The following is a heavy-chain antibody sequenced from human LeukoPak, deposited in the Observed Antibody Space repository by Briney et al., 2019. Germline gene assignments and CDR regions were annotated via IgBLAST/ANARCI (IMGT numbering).Heavy chain of an antibody. V-gene: IGHV5-51*01. CDR3: ARRDGAGSYSDYYYGMDV. J-gene: IGHJ6*02. Sequence: GESLQISCKGSGYSFTKYWIGWVRQMPGKGLEWMGIIFPADSDIRYSPSFQGQVTVSADKSINTAYLQWSSLKASDTAMYYCARRDGAGSYSDYYYGMDVWGQGTAVTDSS. D-gene: IGHD3-10*01. CDR2: IFPADSDI. CDR1: GYSFTKYW.